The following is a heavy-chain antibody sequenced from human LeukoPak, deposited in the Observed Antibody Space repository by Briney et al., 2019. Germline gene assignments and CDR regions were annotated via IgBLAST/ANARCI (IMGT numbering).Heavy chain of an antibody. CDR2: INPNSGGT. Sequence: GASVKVSCKASGYTFTGYYMHWVRQAPGQGLEWMGWINPNSGGTNYAQKFQGWVTMTRDTSISTAYMELSRLRSDDTAVYYCARGGAVTTQIYYYYYGMDVWGQGTTVTVSS. J-gene: IGHJ6*02. CDR3: ARGGAVTTQIYYYYYGMDV. V-gene: IGHV1-2*04. CDR1: GYTFTGYY. D-gene: IGHD4-11*01.